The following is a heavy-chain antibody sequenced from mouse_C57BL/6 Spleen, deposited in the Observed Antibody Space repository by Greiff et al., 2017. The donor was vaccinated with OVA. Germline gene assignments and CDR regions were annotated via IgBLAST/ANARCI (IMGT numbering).Heavy chain of an antibody. CDR1: GYTFTSYW. D-gene: IGHD2-5*01. Sequence: QVQLQQPGAELVMPGASVKLSCKASGYTFTSYWMHWVKQRPGQGLEWIGEIDPSDSYTNYNQKFKGKSTLTVDKSSSTAYMQLSSLTSEDSAVYYCARWSNYYSMEYWGQGTTVTVSS. V-gene: IGHV1-69*01. CDR3: ARWSNYYSMEY. J-gene: IGHJ4*01. CDR2: IDPSDSYT.